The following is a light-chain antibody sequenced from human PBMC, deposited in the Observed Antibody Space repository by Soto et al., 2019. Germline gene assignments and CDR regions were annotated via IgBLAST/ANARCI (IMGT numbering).Light chain of an antibody. J-gene: IGLJ2*01. CDR3: SSFAVIDNYVL. CDR1: SSDVGGYDF. V-gene: IGLV2-11*01. Sequence: QSALTQPRSVSGSPGQSVTISCTGTSSDVGGYDFVSWYQQHPGKAPKLMISDVSKRPSGVPDRFSGSKSGNTASLTISGLQAEDEADYFCSSFAVIDNYVLFGGGTKLTVL. CDR2: DVS.